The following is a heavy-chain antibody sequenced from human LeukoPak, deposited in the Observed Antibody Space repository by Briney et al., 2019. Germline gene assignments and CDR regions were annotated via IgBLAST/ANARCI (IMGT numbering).Heavy chain of an antibody. J-gene: IGHJ4*02. CDR1: GGSISSSSYY. CDR3: ARRAYCGGDCYSPFDY. D-gene: IGHD2-21*02. V-gene: IGHV4-39*01. CDR2: IYYSGST. Sequence: SETLSLTRTVSGGSISSSSYYWGWIRQPPGKGLEWIGSIYYSGSTYYNPSLKSRVTISVDTSKNQFSLKLSSVTAADTAVYYCARRAYCGGDCYSPFDYWGQGTLVTVSS.